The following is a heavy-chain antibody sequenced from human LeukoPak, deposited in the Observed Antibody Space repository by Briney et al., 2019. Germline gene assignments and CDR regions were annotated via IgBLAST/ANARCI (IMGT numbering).Heavy chain of an antibody. J-gene: IGHJ4*02. CDR2: LDPSGSQK. CDR1: GFTFSRSW. V-gene: IGHV3-7*01. D-gene: IGHD1-1*01. Sequence: GGSLRLSCAASGFTFSRSWMNWVRQAPGKGLEWVANLDPSGSQKRYVDSVKVRFIISKDNPGASLYLDMYSLRAEDTAIYYCAIWTSGNYSGQGTLVTVSS. CDR3: AIWTSGNY.